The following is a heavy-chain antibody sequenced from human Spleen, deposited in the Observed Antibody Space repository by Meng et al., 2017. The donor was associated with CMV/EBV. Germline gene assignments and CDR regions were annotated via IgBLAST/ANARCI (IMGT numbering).Heavy chain of an antibody. J-gene: IGHJ5*02. CDR1: FSSYA. D-gene: IGHD2-2*01. Sequence: FSSYAMSWVRQAPGKGLEWVSGISGSGDSTYYANSVKGRFTISRDNSKNRLYLQMNSRRDEDTAVYYCVKGYCSSISCYGYGNRFDPWGQGTLVTVSS. V-gene: IGHV3-23*01. CDR2: ISGSGDST. CDR3: VKGYCSSISCYGYGNRFDP.